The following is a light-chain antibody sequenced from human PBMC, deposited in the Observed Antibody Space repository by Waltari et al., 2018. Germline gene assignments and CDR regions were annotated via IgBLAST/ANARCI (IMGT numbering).Light chain of an antibody. CDR3: QQYSNWPYT. CDR1: QGVSSN. Sequence: EIVMTQSPATLSVSPGERATLSCRASQGVSSNLAWYQQKPGQALRLLIYGASTRATGIPGRFGGSGSGTEFTLTISRLQSEDFAVYYCQQYSNWPYTFGQGTKLEIK. J-gene: IGKJ2*01. CDR2: GAS. V-gene: IGKV3-15*01.